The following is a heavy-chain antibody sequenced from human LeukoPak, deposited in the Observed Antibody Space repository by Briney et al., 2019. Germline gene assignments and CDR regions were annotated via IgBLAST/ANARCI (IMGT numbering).Heavy chain of an antibody. CDR1: GITLSTYT. CDR2: ISSSGSSI. Sequence: PGGSLRLSCGVSGITLSTYTLNWVRQAPGKGLEWVSSISSSGSSIYYADSVKGRFTISRDNAKNSLYLQMNSLRVEDTAVYYCAGPGGPGLYFFDYWGQGTLVTVSS. J-gene: IGHJ4*02. D-gene: IGHD2-15*01. CDR3: AGPGGPGLYFFDY. V-gene: IGHV3-21*01.